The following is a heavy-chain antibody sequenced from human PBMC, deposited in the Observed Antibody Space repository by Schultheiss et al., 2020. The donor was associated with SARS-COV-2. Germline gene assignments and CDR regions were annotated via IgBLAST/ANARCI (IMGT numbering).Heavy chain of an antibody. J-gene: IGHJ6*02. Sequence: ASVKVSCKASGYTFTSYGISWVRQAPGQGLEWMGWISAYNGNTNYAQKLQGRVTMNTDTSTSTAYMELRSLRSDDTAVYYCARGGATNWHYYYGMDVWGQGTTVTVSS. CDR1: GYTFTSYG. V-gene: IGHV1-18*01. CDR2: ISAYNGNT. D-gene: IGHD7-27*01. CDR3: ARGGATNWHYYYGMDV.